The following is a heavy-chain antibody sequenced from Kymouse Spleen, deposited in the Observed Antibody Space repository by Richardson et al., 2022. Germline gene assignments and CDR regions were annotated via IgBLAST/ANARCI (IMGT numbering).Heavy chain of an antibody. Sequence: QVQLVESGGGVVQPGRSLRLSCAASGFTFSSYGMHWVRQAPGKGLEWVAVIWYDGSNKYYADSVKGRFTISRDNSKNTLYLQMNSLRAEDTAVYYCARDLSVGATIDYWGQGTLVTVSS. D-gene: IGHD1-26*01. CDR1: GFTFSSYG. V-gene: IGHV3-33*01. CDR2: IWYDGSNK. J-gene: IGHJ4*02. CDR3: ARDLSVGATIDY.